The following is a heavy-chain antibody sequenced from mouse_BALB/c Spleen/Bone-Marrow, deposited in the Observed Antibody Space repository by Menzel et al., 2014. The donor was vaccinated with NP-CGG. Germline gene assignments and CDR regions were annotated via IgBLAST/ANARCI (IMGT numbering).Heavy chain of an antibody. J-gene: IGHJ4*01. CDR1: GYSITSGYS. CDR2: IHYSGST. D-gene: IGHD1-1*01. V-gene: IGHV3-1*02. CDR3: APTTVVAHYAMDY. Sequence: EVKLMESGPDLVKPSQSLSLTCTVTGYSITSGYSWHWIRRFPGNKLEWMGYIHYSGSTNYNPSLKSRISITRDTSKNQFFLQLNSVTTEDTATYYCAPTTVVAHYAMDYWGQGTSVTVSS.